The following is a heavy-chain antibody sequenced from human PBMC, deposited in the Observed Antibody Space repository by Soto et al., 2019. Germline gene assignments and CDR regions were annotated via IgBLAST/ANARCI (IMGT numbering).Heavy chain of an antibody. CDR3: ARDNRHITIFRVVIPDYYYGMDV. CDR2: IYSGGST. CDR1: GFTVSSNY. V-gene: IGHV3-53*01. Sequence: GGSLRLSCAASGFTVSSNYMSWVRQAPGKGLEWVSVIYSGGSTYYADSVKGRFTISRDNSKNTLYLQMNSLRAEDTAVYYCARDNRHITIFRVVIPDYYYGMDVWGQGTTVTVSS. D-gene: IGHD3-3*01. J-gene: IGHJ6*02.